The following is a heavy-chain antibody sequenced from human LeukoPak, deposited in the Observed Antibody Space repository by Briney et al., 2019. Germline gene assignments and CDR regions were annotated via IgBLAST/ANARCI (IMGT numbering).Heavy chain of an antibody. V-gene: IGHV1-18*01. J-gene: IGHJ3*02. D-gene: IGHD6-13*01. CDR1: GYTFTSNG. Sequence: ASVKVSCKASGYTFTSNGISWVRQAPGQGLEWMGWISAYNGNTNYAQKLQGRVTMTTDTSTSTAYMELRSLRSDDTAVYYCAREAIAAAVHAFDIWGQGTMVTVSS. CDR3: AREAIAAAVHAFDI. CDR2: ISAYNGNT.